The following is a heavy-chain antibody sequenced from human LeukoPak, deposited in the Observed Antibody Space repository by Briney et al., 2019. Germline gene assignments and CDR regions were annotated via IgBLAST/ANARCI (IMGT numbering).Heavy chain of an antibody. CDR1: GFTVSSNY. CDR3: AKVPGLLLWFGELLYFDY. CDR2: IYSGGST. Sequence: GGSLRLSCAASGFTVSSNYMSWVRQAPGKGLEWVSVIYSGGSTYYADSVKGRFTISRDNSKNTLYLQMNSLRAEDTAVYYCAKVPGLLLWFGELLYFDYWGQGTLVTVSS. D-gene: IGHD3-10*01. J-gene: IGHJ4*02. V-gene: IGHV3-66*01.